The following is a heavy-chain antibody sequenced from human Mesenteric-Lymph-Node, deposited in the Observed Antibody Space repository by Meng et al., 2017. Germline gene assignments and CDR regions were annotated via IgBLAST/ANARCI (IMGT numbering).Heavy chain of an antibody. V-gene: IGHV4-59*01. Sequence: SETLSLTCTVSGGSISSYYWSWIRQPPGKGLEWIGYIYYSGSTNYNPSLKSRVTISVDRSNNQFPLKMNSVTAADTAIYYCARGEVYGDSFDIWGQGTVVTVSS. CDR3: ARGEVYGDSFDI. CDR1: GGSISSYY. D-gene: IGHD4-17*01. J-gene: IGHJ3*02. CDR2: IYYSGST.